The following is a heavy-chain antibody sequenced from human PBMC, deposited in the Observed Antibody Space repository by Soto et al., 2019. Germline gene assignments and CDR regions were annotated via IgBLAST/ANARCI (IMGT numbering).Heavy chain of an antibody. CDR3: ARAFYPLAYYFDH. V-gene: IGHV1-18*01. CDR2: ISGNDGKT. J-gene: IGHJ4*02. CDR1: GYRFTNHG. Sequence: ASVKVSCKASGYRFTNHGISWVRQAPGQGLEWMGWISGNDGKTKYARKFQGRVTMTTDTSTSTAYMEVRSLRSDDTAVYYCARAFYPLAYYFDHSGQGTLVTVSS.